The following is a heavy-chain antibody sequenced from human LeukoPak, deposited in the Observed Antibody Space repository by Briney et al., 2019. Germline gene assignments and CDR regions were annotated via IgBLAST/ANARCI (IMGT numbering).Heavy chain of an antibody. D-gene: IGHD3-22*01. J-gene: IGHJ4*02. V-gene: IGHV3-21*01. CDR1: GFPFISYS. Sequence: GGSRELSGAASGFPFISYSRNWAGRAPGKGLNGSSSISSSSSYIYYADSVKGRFTISRDNAKNSLYLQMNSLRAEDTAVYYCARDLLYYDSSGGDYWGQGTLVTVSS. CDR3: ARDLLYYDSSGGDY. CDR2: ISSSSSYI.